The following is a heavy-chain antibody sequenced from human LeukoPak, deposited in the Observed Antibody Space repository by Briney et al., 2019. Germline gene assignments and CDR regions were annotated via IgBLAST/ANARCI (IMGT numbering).Heavy chain of an antibody. CDR1: GGSFSSSSYY. V-gene: IGHV4-39*07. J-gene: IGHJ4*02. Sequence: SETLSLTCTVSGGSFSSSSYYWGWIRQPPAKGLELIGNVYYSGSTYYNPPHKSRVTLSVDMSKNQFSLKLSSETAADPAVYYCAREGIQAAFDSWGQGTLVTVSS. CDR2: VYYSGST. D-gene: IGHD3-10*01. CDR3: AREGIQAAFDS.